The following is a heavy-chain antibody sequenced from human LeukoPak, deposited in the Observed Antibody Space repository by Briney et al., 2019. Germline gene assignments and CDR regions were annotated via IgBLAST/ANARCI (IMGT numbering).Heavy chain of an antibody. V-gene: IGHV1-18*01. CDR3: ARDSEDIVVVPAAIGLDY. CDR1: GYTFTSYG. CDR2: ISAYNGNT. J-gene: IGHJ4*02. D-gene: IGHD2-2*01. Sequence: ASVKVSCKASGYTFTSYGISWVRPAPGQGLECMGWISAYNGNTNYAQKLQGRVTVTTDTSTSTVYMELRRLRSDDTAVYYWARDSEDIVVVPAAIGLDYWGQGTLVTVSS.